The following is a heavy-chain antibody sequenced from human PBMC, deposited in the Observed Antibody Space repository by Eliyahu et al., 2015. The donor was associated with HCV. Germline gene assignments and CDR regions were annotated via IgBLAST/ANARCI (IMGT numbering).Heavy chain of an antibody. CDR3: ASSPAILSRFDH. V-gene: IGHV1-2*02. CDR1: GDPLNTYY. CDR2: INPKSGAT. Sequence: QVQVAQFGAEVXKPGASVKVSCKASGDPLNTYYLHWVRQAPGQGLEWMGWINPKSGATNSAQKFQDRVTMAGDTSINTAYMELSRLRPDDTAVYFCASSPAILSRFDHWGQGTLVTVSS. J-gene: IGHJ5*02. D-gene: IGHD3-3*01.